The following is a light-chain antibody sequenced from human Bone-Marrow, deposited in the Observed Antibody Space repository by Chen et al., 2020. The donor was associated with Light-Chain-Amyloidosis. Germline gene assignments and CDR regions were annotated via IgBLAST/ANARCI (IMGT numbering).Light chain of an antibody. CDR1: QSVSSY. J-gene: IGKJ5*01. V-gene: IGKV3-11*01. CDR2: DAS. Sequence: EIVLTQSPATLSLSPGERAPLSCRASQSVSSYLAWYQQKPGQAPRLLIYDASNRATGIPDRFSGSGSGTDFTLTISSLEPEDFAVYYCQQRSNWPPLTFGQGTRLEIK. CDR3: QQRSNWPPLT.